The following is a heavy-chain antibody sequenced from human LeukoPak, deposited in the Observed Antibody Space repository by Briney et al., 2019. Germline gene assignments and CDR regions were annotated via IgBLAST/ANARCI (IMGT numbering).Heavy chain of an antibody. V-gene: IGHV4-34*01. CDR1: GGSLSGNS. J-gene: IGHJ5*02. CDR2: IDHIGSR. D-gene: IGHD5-24*01. Sequence: SETLSLTCAVYGGSLSGNSWSWIRQPPGKGPEWIGEIDHIGSRNYNPSLKRRVTISVLTSKNQFSLRVNSVTAADTAAYYCARSKASDTSTIYRKLSVWFDPWSQGTLVTVSS. CDR3: ARSKASDTSTIYRKLSVWFDP.